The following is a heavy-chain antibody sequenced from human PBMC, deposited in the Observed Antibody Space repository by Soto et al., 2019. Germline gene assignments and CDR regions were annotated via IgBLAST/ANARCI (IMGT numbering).Heavy chain of an antibody. CDR1: GFKFNTYG. CDR2: ISYDGSNK. V-gene: IGHV3-30-3*01. Sequence: GGSLRLSCEASGFKFNTYGIHWFRQTPCKELEWVALISYDGSNKYYAKSVKDRFRISRDNSDNTVYLQMNSLSTEDTAVYYCARVLLEIWPVDYGGPGTLV. CDR3: ARVLLEIWPVDY. D-gene: IGHD1-1*01. J-gene: IGHJ4*02.